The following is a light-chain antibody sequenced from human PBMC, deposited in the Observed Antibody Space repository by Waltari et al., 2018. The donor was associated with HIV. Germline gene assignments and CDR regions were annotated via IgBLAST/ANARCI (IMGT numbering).Light chain of an antibody. CDR1: QSISSW. J-gene: IGKJ1*01. Sequence: DIPMTQSPSTLSASVGDRVTITCRASQSISSWLAWYQQKPGKAPKVLIYKASNLETGVPSRFSGSGSGTEFTLTSSSLQPDDFATYYCQQYNSYSWTFGEGTKVEIK. CDR2: KAS. CDR3: QQYNSYSWT. V-gene: IGKV1-5*03.